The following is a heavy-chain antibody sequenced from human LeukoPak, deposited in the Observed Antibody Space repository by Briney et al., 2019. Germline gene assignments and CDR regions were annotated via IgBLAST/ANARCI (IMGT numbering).Heavy chain of an antibody. V-gene: IGHV3-7*01. CDR2: IKQDGSEK. D-gene: IGHD6-13*01. J-gene: IGHJ4*02. CDR3: ARDSAGNDY. Sequence: GGSLRLSCAASGFTLSTYWMSWVRQAPGKGLEWVANIKQDGSEKYYVDSVKGRFTISRDNAKNSLYLQMNSLRAEDTAMYYCARDSAGNDYWGQGTLVTVSS. CDR1: GFTLSTYW.